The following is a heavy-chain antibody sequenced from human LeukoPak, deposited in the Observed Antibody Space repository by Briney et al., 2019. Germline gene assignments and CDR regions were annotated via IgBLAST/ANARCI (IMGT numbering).Heavy chain of an antibody. D-gene: IGHD1-26*01. J-gene: IGHJ4*02. CDR1: KFSLGNYW. CDR2: IKHDGNEK. Sequence: PGGSLRLSCVDSKFSLGNYWMAWVRQAPGKGLEWVANIKHDGNEKYYVDSVRGRFTISRDNAENSLYLQMNSLRAEDTAIYFYARHMPAVGATPFDYWGQGTLVTVSS. V-gene: IGHV3-7*01. CDR3: ARHMPAVGATPFDY.